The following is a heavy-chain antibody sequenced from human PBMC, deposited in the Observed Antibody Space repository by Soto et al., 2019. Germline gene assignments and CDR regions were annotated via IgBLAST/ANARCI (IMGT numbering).Heavy chain of an antibody. CDR1: GFTFCNYA. CDR3: ARDGNYVDY. Sequence: RRLSCGASGFTFCNYAVHWVRQAPGKGLEWVATMSYDGSKKYYTGSVKGRFTTSRDNSKNTVFLEMNSLRPEDTAVYYCARDGNYVDYWGPGTLVTVSS. D-gene: IGHD1-26*01. V-gene: IGHV3-30-3*01. CDR2: MSYDGSKK. J-gene: IGHJ4*02.